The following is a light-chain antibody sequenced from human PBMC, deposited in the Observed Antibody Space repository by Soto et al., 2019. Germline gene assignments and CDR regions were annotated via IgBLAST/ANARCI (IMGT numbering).Light chain of an antibody. CDR2: GAS. Sequence: EMVMTQSPATLSVSPGERATLSCRASQSVGTYLAWYQQKPGQAPRLLIYGASTRAAGISPRFSGGGSGTELTLTISSLQSEDFAVYYCQQYNDWPRTFGQGTKVGIK. V-gene: IGKV3-15*01. CDR3: QQYNDWPRT. CDR1: QSVGTY. J-gene: IGKJ1*01.